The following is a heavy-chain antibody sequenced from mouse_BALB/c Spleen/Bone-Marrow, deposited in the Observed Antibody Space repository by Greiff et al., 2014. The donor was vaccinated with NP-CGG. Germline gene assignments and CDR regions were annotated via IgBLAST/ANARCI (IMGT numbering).Heavy chain of an antibody. Sequence: QVQLQQSGAEPVKPGASVKLSCKASGYTFTSYWMHWVKQRPGQGLEWIGEINPSNGRTNYNEKFKSKATLTVDESSSTAYMQLSSLTSEDSAVYYCARSDGYYPYYYAMDYWGQGTSVTVSS. D-gene: IGHD2-3*01. CDR3: ARSDGYYPYYYAMDY. CDR1: GYTFTSYW. J-gene: IGHJ4*01. V-gene: IGHV1S81*02. CDR2: INPSNGRT.